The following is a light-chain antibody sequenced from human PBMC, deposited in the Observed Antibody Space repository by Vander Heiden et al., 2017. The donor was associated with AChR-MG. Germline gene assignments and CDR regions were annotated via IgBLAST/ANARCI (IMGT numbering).Light chain of an antibody. J-gene: IGKJ1*01. CDR1: QSVLYNSNNRNY. V-gene: IGKV4-1*01. CDR2: WAS. CDR3: QQYYSTPRT. Sequence: DIVMTQSPDSLALSLRERDTINCKSSQSVLYNSNNRNYLAWYQQRAGHPPKLLIYWASTRESGVPDRFGGSGSGTDFILTISSLQAEDVAVYYCQQYYSTPRTFGQGTKVEIK.